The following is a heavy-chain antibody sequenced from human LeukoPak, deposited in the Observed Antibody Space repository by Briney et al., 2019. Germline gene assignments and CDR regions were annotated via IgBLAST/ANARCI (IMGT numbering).Heavy chain of an antibody. V-gene: IGHV4-4*07. CDR2: IYTSGST. CDR1: GGSISSYY. J-gene: IGHJ6*03. Sequence: SETLSLTCTVSGGSISSYYWSWIRQPAGKGLEWIGRIYTSGSTNYNPSLKSRVTISVDTSKNQFSLKLSSVTAADTAVYYCARGSWYSSSVYYYYYMDVWGKGTTVTVSS. CDR3: ARGSWYSSSVYYYYYMDV. D-gene: IGHD6-13*01.